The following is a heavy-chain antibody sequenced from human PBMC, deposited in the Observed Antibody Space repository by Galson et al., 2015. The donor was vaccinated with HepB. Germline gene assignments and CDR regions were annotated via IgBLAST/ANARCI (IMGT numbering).Heavy chain of an antibody. CDR3: IREHDLWSGRGY. V-gene: IGHV3-49*03. CDR2: IRNKGYGGTT. CDR1: GFTFGDYS. D-gene: IGHD3-3*01. Sequence: SLRLSCAASGFTFGDYSMSWFRQAPGKGLEWVSFIRNKGYGGTTEYAASVKGRFTISRDDSKSIVYLQMNNLETEDTAVYYCIREHDLWSGRGYWGQGTLVTVSS. J-gene: IGHJ4*02.